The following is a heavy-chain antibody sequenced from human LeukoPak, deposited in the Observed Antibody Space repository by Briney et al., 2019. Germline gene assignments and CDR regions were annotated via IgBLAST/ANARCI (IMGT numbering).Heavy chain of an antibody. CDR3: ARGIAAAGMYYFDY. D-gene: IGHD6-13*01. J-gene: IGHJ4*02. Sequence: ASVKVSCKASGYTFTSYGISWVRQAPGQRLEWMGWINAGNGNTKYSQEFQGRVTITRDTSASTAYMELSSLRSEDMAVYYCARGIAAAGMYYFDYWGQGTLVTVSS. CDR1: GYTFTSYG. CDR2: INAGNGNT. V-gene: IGHV1-3*03.